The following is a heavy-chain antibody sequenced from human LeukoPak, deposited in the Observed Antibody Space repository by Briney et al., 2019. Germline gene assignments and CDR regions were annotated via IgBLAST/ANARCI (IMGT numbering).Heavy chain of an antibody. D-gene: IGHD3-22*01. CDR2: INHSGST. CDR3: ARERDYYDSSGDNWFDP. V-gene: IGHV4-34*01. CDR1: GGSFSGYY. Sequence: SETLSLTCAVYGGSFSGYYWSWIRQPPGKGLEWIGEINHSGSTNYNPSLKSRVTISVDTSKNQFSLRLSSVTAADTSVYYCARERDYYDSSGDNWFDPWGQGTLVTVSP. J-gene: IGHJ5*02.